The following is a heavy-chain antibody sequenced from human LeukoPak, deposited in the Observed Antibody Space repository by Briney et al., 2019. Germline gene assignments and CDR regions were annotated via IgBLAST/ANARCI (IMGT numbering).Heavy chain of an antibody. CDR2: IYSGGST. CDR3: ARSTYCSGGSCYSGVVDY. Sequence: GGSLRLSCAASGFTVSSNSMSWVRRAPGKGLECLSVIYSGGSTYYADSVKGRLTLSRDNSKNMLYLQMNSLRAEDTAVYYCARSTYCSGGSCYSGVVDYWGQGTLVTVSS. D-gene: IGHD2-15*01. CDR1: GFTVSSNS. J-gene: IGHJ4*02. V-gene: IGHV3-53*01.